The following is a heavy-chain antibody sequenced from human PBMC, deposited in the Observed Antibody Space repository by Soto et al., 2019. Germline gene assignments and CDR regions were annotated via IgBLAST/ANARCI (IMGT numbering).Heavy chain of an antibody. V-gene: IGHV3-33*01. D-gene: IGHD3-16*01. CDR1: GFNFGNFG. CDR3: ARGLRGVLDD. Sequence: GRSLRLSSVAFGFNFGNFGMHWVRQAPGKPLEWVTVISNDENIKHGSVRGRFAIARDNSRHTLFLQLTSLRAEDTDIYCCARGLRGVLDDGGQGSLVTVSS. J-gene: IGHJ4*02. CDR2: ISNDENIK.